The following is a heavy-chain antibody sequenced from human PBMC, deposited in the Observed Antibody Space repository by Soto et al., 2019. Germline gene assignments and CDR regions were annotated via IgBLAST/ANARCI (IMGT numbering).Heavy chain of an antibody. V-gene: IGHV4-39*01. J-gene: IGHJ3*02. D-gene: IGHD6-19*01. Sequence: ASETLSLTCTVSGGSISSSSYYWGWIRQPPGKGLEWIGSIYYSGSTYYNPSLKSRVTISVDTSKNQFSLKLSSVTAADTAVYYCARHRSSGWPDAFDIWGQGTMVTVSS. CDR1: GGSISSSSYY. CDR2: IYYSGST. CDR3: ARHRSSGWPDAFDI.